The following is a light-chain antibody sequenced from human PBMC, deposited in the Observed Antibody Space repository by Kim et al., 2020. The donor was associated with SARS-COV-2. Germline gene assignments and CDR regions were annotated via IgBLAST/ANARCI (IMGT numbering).Light chain of an antibody. Sequence: SPGERATRSCRASQSVSGTCLAWYQQKPGQAPRLLIYGASSRATGIPDRFSGSGSGTDFTLTISRLEPEDFAIYYCQQYGASFLTFGGGTKVDIK. CDR1: QSVSGTC. J-gene: IGKJ4*01. CDR2: GAS. V-gene: IGKV3-20*01. CDR3: QQYGASFLT.